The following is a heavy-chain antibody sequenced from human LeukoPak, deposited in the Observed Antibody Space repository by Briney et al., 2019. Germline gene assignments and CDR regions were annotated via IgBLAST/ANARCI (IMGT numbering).Heavy chain of an antibody. J-gene: IGHJ4*02. Sequence: GGSLRLSCAASGFTFSSYGMHWVRQAPGKGLEWVAVISYDGSNKYYADSVKGRFTISRDNSKNTLYLQMNSLRAEDTAVYYCARGVGVSSSPGDYWGQGTLVTVSS. CDR1: GFTFSSYG. V-gene: IGHV3-30*03. D-gene: IGHD2/OR15-2a*01. CDR2: ISYDGSNK. CDR3: ARGVGVSSSPGDY.